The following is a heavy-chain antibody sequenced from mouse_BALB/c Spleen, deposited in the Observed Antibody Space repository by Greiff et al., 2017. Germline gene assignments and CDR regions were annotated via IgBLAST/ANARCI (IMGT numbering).Heavy chain of an antibody. Sequence: EVQRVESGGGLVKPGGSLKLSCAASGFTFSSYAMSWVRQSPEKRLEWVAEISSGGSYTYYPDTVTGRFTISRDNAKNTLYLEMSSLRSEDTAMYYCARSYGSSYTYAMDYWGQGTSVTVSS. CDR2: ISSGGSYT. CDR3: ARSYGSSYTYAMDY. J-gene: IGHJ4*01. D-gene: IGHD1-1*01. V-gene: IGHV5-9-4*01. CDR1: GFTFSSYA.